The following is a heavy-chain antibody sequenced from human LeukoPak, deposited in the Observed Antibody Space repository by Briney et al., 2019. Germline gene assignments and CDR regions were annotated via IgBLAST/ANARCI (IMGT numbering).Heavy chain of an antibody. Sequence: PGGSLRLSCAASGFTFSSYAMHWVRQAPGKGLEWVAVISYDGSNKYYADSVKGRFTISRDNSKNTLYLQMNSLRAEDTAVYYCARERGPSAGVWFGGFDAFDIWGQGTMVTVSS. V-gene: IGHV3-30-3*01. D-gene: IGHD3-10*01. CDR2: ISYDGSNK. CDR3: ARERGPSAGVWFGGFDAFDI. J-gene: IGHJ3*02. CDR1: GFTFSSYA.